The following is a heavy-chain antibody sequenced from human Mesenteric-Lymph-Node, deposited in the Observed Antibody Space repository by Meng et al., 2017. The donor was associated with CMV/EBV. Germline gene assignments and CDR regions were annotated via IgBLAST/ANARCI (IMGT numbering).Heavy chain of an antibody. Sequence: GGSLRLSCEASGFTFSTYAMSWVRQPPGKGLEWVSAISGGSDGGRAFYADSVKGRFTISRDNSKNTLYLQMNSLRAEDTAVYYCARDETPITIFGGYFDYWGQGTLVTVSS. V-gene: IGHV3-23*01. CDR1: GFTFSTYA. CDR2: ISGGSDGGRA. D-gene: IGHD3-3*01. CDR3: ARDETPITIFGGYFDY. J-gene: IGHJ4*02.